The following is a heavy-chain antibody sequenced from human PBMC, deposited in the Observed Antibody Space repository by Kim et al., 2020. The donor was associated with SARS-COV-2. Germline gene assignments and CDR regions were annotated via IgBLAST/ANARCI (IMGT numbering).Heavy chain of an antibody. J-gene: IGHJ4*02. D-gene: IGHD1-1*01. V-gene: IGHV1-46*01. CDR2: INPSGGST. CDR3: ARVRTGTTFDY. CDR1: GYTFTSYY. Sequence: ASVKVSCKASGYTFTSYYMHWVRQAPGQGLEWMGIINPSGGSTSYAQKFQGRVTMTRDTSKSTVYMELSSLRSEDTAVYYCARVRTGTTFDYWGQGTLVTVSS.